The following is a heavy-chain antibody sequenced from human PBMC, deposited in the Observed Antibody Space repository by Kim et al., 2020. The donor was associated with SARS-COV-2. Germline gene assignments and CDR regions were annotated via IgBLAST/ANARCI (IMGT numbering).Heavy chain of an antibody. D-gene: IGHD6-19*01. V-gene: IGHV3-33*01. J-gene: IGHJ4*02. Sequence: KYYPDYVKGRFTIAKDNSKNTLDLQMNSLRAEDTGVYYCARDGSGWSPDHWGQGALVIVSS. CDR2: K. CDR3: ARDGSGWSPDH.